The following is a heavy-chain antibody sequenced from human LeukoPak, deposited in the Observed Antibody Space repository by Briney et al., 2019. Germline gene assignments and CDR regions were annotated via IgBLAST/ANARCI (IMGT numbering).Heavy chain of an antibody. CDR2: INHSGST. CDR1: GGSFSGYY. J-gene: IGHJ5*02. CDR3: ARGESRFRFLEWYYNWFDP. D-gene: IGHD3-3*01. V-gene: IGHV4-34*01. Sequence: SETLSLTCAVYGGSFSGYYWSWIRQPPGKGLEWIGEINHSGSTNYNPSLKSRVTISVDTSKNQFSLKLSSVTAADTAVYYCARGESRFRFLEWYYNWFDPWGQGTLVTVSS.